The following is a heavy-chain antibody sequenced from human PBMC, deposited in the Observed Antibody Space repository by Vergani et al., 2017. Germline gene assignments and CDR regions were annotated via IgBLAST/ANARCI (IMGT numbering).Heavy chain of an antibody. CDR2: ISGRSNYI. J-gene: IGHJ1*01. D-gene: IGHD3-16*01. V-gene: IGHV3-21*04. CDR1: GFSFSTYS. Sequence: EVQLQESGGGLVKPGGSLRVSCAASGFSFSTYSINWVRQAPGKGLEWVSSISGRSNYIYYADSLKGRFTISRDNSKSTLFLQMNSLSAEDTALYYCAKSRASLDLWGEHFQHWGRGTLVTVSS. CDR3: AKSRASLDLWGEHFQH.